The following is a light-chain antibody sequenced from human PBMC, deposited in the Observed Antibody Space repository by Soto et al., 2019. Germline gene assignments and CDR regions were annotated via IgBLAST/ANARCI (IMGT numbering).Light chain of an antibody. CDR1: QTISSW. CDR3: QQYNNWWT. Sequence: DIQMTQSPSTLSGSVGDRVTINCRASQTISSWLAWYQQKPGKAPKLLIYKASTLKSGVPSRFSGSGSGTEFTLTISSLQSEDFGVYYCQQYNNWWTFGQGTKVDIK. CDR2: KAS. J-gene: IGKJ1*01. V-gene: IGKV1-5*03.